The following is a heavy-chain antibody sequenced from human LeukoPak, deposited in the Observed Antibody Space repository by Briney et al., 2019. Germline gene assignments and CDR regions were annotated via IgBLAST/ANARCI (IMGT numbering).Heavy chain of an antibody. CDR3: ASRSGSTPYYFDY. D-gene: IGHD3-3*01. CDR1: GYTFTSQG. V-gene: IGHV1-18*01. J-gene: IGHJ4*02. CDR2: INTYNGKT. Sequence: ASVMVSCKASGYTFTSQGISWVRQAPGQGLEWMGWINTYNGKTNYAQKFQGRVTMTADTSTSTAYLELRSLRSDDTAVYYCASRSGSTPYYFDYWGQGTLVTVSS.